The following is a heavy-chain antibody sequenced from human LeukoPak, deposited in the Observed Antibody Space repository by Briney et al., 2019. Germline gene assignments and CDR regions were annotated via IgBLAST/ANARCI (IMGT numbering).Heavy chain of an antibody. CDR2: MSGIGGRT. J-gene: IGHJ4*02. Sequence: GGSLRLSCAASGLTFSNFAMSWVRQAPGKGLEWISEMSGIGGRTYYADSVKGRFTISRDNPKNTLYLQMNSLRAEDTAVYYCASLVRGVRMKDYWGQGTLVTVSS. CDR3: ASLVRGVRMKDY. V-gene: IGHV3-23*01. D-gene: IGHD3-10*01. CDR1: GLTFSNFA.